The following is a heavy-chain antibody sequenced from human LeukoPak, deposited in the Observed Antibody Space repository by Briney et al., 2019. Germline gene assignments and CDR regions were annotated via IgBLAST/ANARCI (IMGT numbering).Heavy chain of an antibody. CDR1: GYTFTSHF. Sequence: ASVKVSCKASGYTFTSHFMHWMRQAPGQGLEWMGIINPSGGSANYAQKFQGRLTMTRDMSTSTVYMELSSLRSEDTAVYYCARVATIYYDSSVGPFDIWGQGTMVTVSS. V-gene: IGHV1-46*01. CDR3: ARVATIYYDSSVGPFDI. J-gene: IGHJ3*02. D-gene: IGHD3-22*01. CDR2: INPSGGSA.